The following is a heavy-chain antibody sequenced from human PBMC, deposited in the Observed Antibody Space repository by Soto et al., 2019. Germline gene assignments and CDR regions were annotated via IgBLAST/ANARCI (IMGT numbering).Heavy chain of an antibody. CDR1: GYTFTSYA. CDR2: INAGNGNT. Sequence: QVQLVQSGAEVKKPGASVKVSCKASGYTFTSYAMHWVRQAPGQRLEWMGWINAGNGNTKYSQKFQGRVTMTRNTSISTAYRELSSLRSEDTAVYYCARERSSGWYVDYWGQGTLVTVSS. D-gene: IGHD6-19*01. J-gene: IGHJ4*02. CDR3: ARERSSGWYVDY. V-gene: IGHV1-3*01.